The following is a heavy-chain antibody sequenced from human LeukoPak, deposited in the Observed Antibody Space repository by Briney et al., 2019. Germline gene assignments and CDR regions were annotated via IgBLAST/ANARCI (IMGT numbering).Heavy chain of an antibody. CDR1: GGSISSSSYY. D-gene: IGHD2-21*02. J-gene: IGHJ3*02. V-gene: IGHV4-39*07. Sequence: PSETLSLTCTVSGGSISSSSYYWGWIRQPPGKGLEWIGSIYYSGSTYYNPSLKSRVTISVDTSKNQFSLKLSSVTAADTAVYYCAREGIVVVTAINAFDIWGQGRMVTVSS. CDR3: AREGIVVVTAINAFDI. CDR2: IYYSGST.